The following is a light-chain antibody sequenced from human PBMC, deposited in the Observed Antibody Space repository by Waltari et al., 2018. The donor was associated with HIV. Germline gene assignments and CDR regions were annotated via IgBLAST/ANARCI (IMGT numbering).Light chain of an antibody. Sequence: QSALTQPASVSGSPGHSITISCTGASSDIGGYNFVSWYQQHPGKAPKRMIYDVSNRPSGVSNRFSGSKSGNTASLTISGLQAEDEADYYCSSYTSSSTLFVFGTGTKVTVL. CDR1: SSDIGGYNF. CDR3: SSYTSSSTLFV. V-gene: IGLV2-14*01. J-gene: IGLJ1*01. CDR2: DVS.